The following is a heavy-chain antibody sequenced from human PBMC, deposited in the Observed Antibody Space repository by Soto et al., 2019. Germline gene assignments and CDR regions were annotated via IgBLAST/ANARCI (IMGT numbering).Heavy chain of an antibody. V-gene: IGHV1-18*01. CDR1: GYTFTSYG. Sequence: SVKVSCKASGYTFTSYGISWVRQAPGQGLEWMGWISAYNGNTNYAQKLQGRVTMTTDTSTSTAYMELRSLRSDDTAVYYCARDDYDFWSGYHYYFDYWGQGTLVTVSS. CDR2: ISAYNGNT. D-gene: IGHD3-3*01. CDR3: ARDDYDFWSGYHYYFDY. J-gene: IGHJ4*02.